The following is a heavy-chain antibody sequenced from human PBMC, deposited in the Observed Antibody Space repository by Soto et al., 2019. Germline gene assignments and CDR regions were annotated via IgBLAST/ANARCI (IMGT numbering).Heavy chain of an antibody. CDR3: ARAPDEYNMYIWGS. CDR1: GFNFRTHA. D-gene: IGHD1-20*01. V-gene: IGHV3-23*01. CDR2: IGGSGGFT. J-gene: IGHJ5*02. Sequence: GGSLRLSCAASGFNFRTHAMSWVRQAPGKGLEWVSIIGGSGGFTRYADSVKGRFITSRDNSKNTVYLQMSSLRAEDTGVYYCARAPDEYNMYIWGSWGQGTPVTVSS.